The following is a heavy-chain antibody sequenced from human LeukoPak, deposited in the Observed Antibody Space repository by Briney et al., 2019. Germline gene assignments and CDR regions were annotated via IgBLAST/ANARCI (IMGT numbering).Heavy chain of an antibody. Sequence: PSETLSLTCTVSGGSISSSSYYWGWIRQPPGKGLEWLGSIYYSGSTYYNPSLKSRVTISVDTSKNQFSLKLSSVTAADTAVYYRASGAAYCGGDCPPGPVDYWGQGTLVTVSS. CDR3: ASGAAYCGGDCPPGPVDY. D-gene: IGHD2-21*02. CDR1: GGSISSSSYY. CDR2: IYYSGST. J-gene: IGHJ4*02. V-gene: IGHV4-39*01.